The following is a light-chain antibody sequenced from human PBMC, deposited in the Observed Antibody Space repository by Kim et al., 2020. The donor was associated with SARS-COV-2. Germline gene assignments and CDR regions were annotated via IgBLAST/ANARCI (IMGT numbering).Light chain of an antibody. CDR2: STN. J-gene: IGLJ3*02. V-gene: IGLV8-61*01. CDR1: SGSVSTSYY. Sequence: QTVVTQEPSFSVSPGGTLTLTCGLSSGSVSTSYYPSWYQQTPGQAPRTLIYSTNTRSSGVPDRFSGSILGNKAALTITGAQADDESDYYCVLYMGSGIWVFGGGTQLTVL. CDR3: VLYMGSGIWV.